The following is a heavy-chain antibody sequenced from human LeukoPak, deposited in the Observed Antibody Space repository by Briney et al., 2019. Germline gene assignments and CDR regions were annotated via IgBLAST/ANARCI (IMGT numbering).Heavy chain of an antibody. Sequence: GGSLRLSCAASGFTFSSYGMHWVRQAPGKGLEWVAVISYDGSNKYYADSVKGRFTISRDNSKNTLYLQMNSLRAEDTAVYYCAGHSSSFDYWGQGILVTVSS. CDR3: AGHSSSFDY. CDR1: GFTFSSYG. J-gene: IGHJ4*02. CDR2: ISYDGSNK. D-gene: IGHD6-13*01. V-gene: IGHV3-30*03.